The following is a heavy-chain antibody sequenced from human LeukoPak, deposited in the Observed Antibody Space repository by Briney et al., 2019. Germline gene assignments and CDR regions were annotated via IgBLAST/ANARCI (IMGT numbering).Heavy chain of an antibody. CDR2: IYTSGST. D-gene: IGHD2-8*01. Sequence: SETLSLTCTVSGGSISGGSYYWSWFRQPAGKGLEWIGRIYTSGSTNYNPSLKSRVTISVDTSKNQFSLKLSSVTAADTAMYYCARDRAKMMVYDAFDIWGQGTMVTVSS. CDR3: ARDRAKMMVYDAFDI. CDR1: GGSISGGSYY. V-gene: IGHV4-61*02. J-gene: IGHJ3*02.